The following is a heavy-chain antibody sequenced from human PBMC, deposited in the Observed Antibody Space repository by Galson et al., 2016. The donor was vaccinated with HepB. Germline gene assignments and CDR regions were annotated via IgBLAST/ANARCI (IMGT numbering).Heavy chain of an antibody. V-gene: IGHV4-30-2*01. D-gene: IGHD3-10*01. CDR3: ARSYYYGSGTTPINWFDP. J-gene: IGHJ5*02. CDR2: IYHRGST. CDR1: GDSISNGGYS. Sequence: TLSLTCAVSGDSISNGGYSWSWIRQPPGKGLEWIGYIYHRGSTYYNPSLKSRITMSIDMSKKQVSLNLTSVTAADTALYYCARSYYYGSGTTPINWFDPWGQGTLVTVSS.